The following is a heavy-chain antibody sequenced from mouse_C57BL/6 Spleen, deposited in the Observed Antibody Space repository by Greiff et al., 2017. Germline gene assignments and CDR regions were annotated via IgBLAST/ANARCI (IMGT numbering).Heavy chain of an antibody. D-gene: IGHD1-1*01. CDR2: ISSGSSTI. CDR3: ARPPLCYGSSYEYFDV. CDR1: GFTFTDYG. Sequence: EVQLVESGGGLVKPGRSLKLSCAASGFTFTDYGMHWVRQAPEKGLEWVAYISSGSSTIYYADTVKGRFTISRDNAKNSLFLQMTSLRSEDTAMYYCARPPLCYGSSYEYFDVWGTGTTVTVSS. J-gene: IGHJ1*03. V-gene: IGHV5-17*01.